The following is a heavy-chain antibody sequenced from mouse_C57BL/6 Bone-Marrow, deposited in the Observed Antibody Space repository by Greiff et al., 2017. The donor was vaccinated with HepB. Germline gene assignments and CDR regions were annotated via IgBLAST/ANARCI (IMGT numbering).Heavy chain of an antibody. CDR3: ARKDDYDGAWFAY. J-gene: IGHJ3*01. CDR1: GYSFTDYN. D-gene: IGHD2-4*01. Sequence: VQLKESGPELVKPGASVKISCKASGYSFTDYNMNWVKQSNGKSLEWIGVINPNYGTTSYNQKFKGKATLTVDQSSSTAYMQLNSLTSEDSAVYDCARKDDYDGAWFAYWGQGTLVTVSA. V-gene: IGHV1-39*01. CDR2: INPNYGTT.